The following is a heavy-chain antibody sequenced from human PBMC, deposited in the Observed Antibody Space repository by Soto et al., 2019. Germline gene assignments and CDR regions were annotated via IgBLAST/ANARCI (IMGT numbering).Heavy chain of an antibody. D-gene: IGHD4-17*01. V-gene: IGHV4-39*01. CDR1: GGSITSRSYY. Sequence: SETLSLTCTVSGGSITSRSYYWGWIRQPPGKGLEWIGGIYYSGRSYYNPSLKSRVTMSVDTSKNQFSLTLNSVTAADAAVYYCARQRPTVVTQAYFDHRGQGTLVTVS. CDR2: IYYSGRS. CDR3: ARQRPTVVTQAYFDH. J-gene: IGHJ4*02.